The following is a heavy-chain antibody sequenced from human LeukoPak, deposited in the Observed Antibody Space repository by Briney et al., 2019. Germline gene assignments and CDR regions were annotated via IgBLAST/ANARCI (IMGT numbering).Heavy chain of an antibody. CDR3: ARDYYDSSGYYPYYFDY. V-gene: IGHV4-38-2*02. CDR1: GGSISSGYY. J-gene: IGHJ4*02. Sequence: SETLSLTCTVSGGSISSGYYWGWIRQPPGKGLEWIGSIYHSGSTYYNPSLKSRVTISVDTSKNQFSLKLSSVTAADTAVYYCARDYYDSSGYYPYYFDYWGQGTLVTVSS. CDR2: IYHSGST. D-gene: IGHD3-22*01.